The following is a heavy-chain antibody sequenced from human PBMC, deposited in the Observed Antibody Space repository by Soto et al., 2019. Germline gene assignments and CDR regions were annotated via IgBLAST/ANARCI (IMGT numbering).Heavy chain of an antibody. J-gene: IGHJ5*01. D-gene: IGHD4-4*01. CDR3: ARLVSLLQSIDS. Sequence: RGGSLKISCQTSGYTFTNHWIGWVRQMPGGGLEWLGHIFPRDFDVRYSPSFEGQVTISADRSTATALLQWRSLEASDSALYFWARLVSLLQSIDSWGQGTPVTVSS. CDR1: GYTFTNHW. CDR2: IFPRDFDV. V-gene: IGHV5-51*01.